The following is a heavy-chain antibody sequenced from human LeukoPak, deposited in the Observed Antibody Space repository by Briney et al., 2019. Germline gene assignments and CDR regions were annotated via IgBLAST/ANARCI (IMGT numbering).Heavy chain of an antibody. CDR3: ARAPSGGGYIVVVTAIDN. J-gene: IGHJ4*02. V-gene: IGHV1-46*01. CDR1: GYTFTNYG. CDR2: INPSGGRT. Sequence: ASVKLSCKASGYTFTNYGLSWVRQAPGQGLEWMGIINPSGGRTSYAQKFQGRVTMTRVTSTSTVYMELSRLRSEETAMYYCARAPSGGGYIVVVTAIDNWGQGTLVTVSS. D-gene: IGHD2-21*02.